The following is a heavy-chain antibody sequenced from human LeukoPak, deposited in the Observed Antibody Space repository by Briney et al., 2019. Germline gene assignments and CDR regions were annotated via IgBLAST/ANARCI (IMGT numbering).Heavy chain of an antibody. CDR1: GFTFSSYG. Sequence: PGGSLRLSCAASGFTFSSYGMHWVRQAPGKGLEWVAFIRYDGSNKYYADSVKGRFTISRDNSKNTLYLQMNSLRAEDTAVYYCARGGEGYCSSTSCVPSWGQGTLVTVSS. CDR2: IRYDGSNK. D-gene: IGHD2-2*01. J-gene: IGHJ4*02. V-gene: IGHV3-30*02. CDR3: ARGGEGYCSSTSCVPS.